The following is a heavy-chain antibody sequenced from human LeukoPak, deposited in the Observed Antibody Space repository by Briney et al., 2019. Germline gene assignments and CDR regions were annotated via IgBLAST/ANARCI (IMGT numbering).Heavy chain of an antibody. D-gene: IGHD1-26*01. Sequence: KASETLSLTCAVYGGSFSGYYWSWTRQPPGKGLEWIGEINHSGSTNYNPSLKSRVTISVDTSENQFSLKLGSVTAADTAVYYCARQPYMLGAYYFDSWGQGALVTVSS. CDR2: INHSGST. CDR1: GGSFSGYY. CDR3: ARQPYMLGAYYFDS. J-gene: IGHJ4*02. V-gene: IGHV4-34*01.